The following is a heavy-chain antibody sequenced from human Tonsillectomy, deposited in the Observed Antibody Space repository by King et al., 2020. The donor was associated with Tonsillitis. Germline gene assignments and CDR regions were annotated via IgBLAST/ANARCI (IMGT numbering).Heavy chain of an antibody. CDR1: GFTFDDYA. D-gene: IGHD3-22*01. CDR3: AKDRYYDSSGQSSGLDY. Sequence: VQLVESGGGLVQPGRSLRLSCAASGFTFDDYAMHWVRQAPGKGLEWVSGISWNSGSIGYADSVEGRFTISRNNAKNSLYLQMNSLRPEDTALYFCAKDRYYDSSGQSSGLDYWGQGTLVTVSS. CDR2: ISWNSGSI. J-gene: IGHJ4*02. V-gene: IGHV3-9*01.